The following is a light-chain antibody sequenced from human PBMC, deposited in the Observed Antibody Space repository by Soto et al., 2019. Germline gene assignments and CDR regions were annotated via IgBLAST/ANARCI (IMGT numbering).Light chain of an antibody. CDR3: QQYDSYSWT. CDR2: DAS. CDR1: QSISNW. J-gene: IGKJ1*01. Sequence: MTQSPATLSLSPGERATLSCRASQSISNWVAWYQQKPGKAPKLLISDASDLERGVPSRFSGTGSGTEFTLTISSLQPDDFATYYCQQYDSYSWTFGRGTKVDI. V-gene: IGKV1-5*01.